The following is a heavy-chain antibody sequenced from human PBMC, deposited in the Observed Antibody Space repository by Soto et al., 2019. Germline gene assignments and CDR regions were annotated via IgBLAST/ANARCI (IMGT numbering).Heavy chain of an antibody. J-gene: IGHJ4*02. V-gene: IGHV3-30-3*01. CDR1: GFTFSSYA. D-gene: IGHD4-4*01. CDR2: ISYDGSNK. CDR3: ARDRIRSAVTTGFDF. Sequence: GGSLRLSCAASGFTFSSYAMHWVRQAPGKGLEWVALISYDGSNKYNADSVKRRFTISRENSKNTLYMQMNSLRAEDTAEYYCARDRIRSAVTTGFDFCGQGTLVTVSS.